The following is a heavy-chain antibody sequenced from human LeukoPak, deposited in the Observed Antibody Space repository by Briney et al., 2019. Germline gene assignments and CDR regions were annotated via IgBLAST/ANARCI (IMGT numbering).Heavy chain of an antibody. D-gene: IGHD1-26*01. V-gene: IGHV3-7*01. CDR3: AKDFEGLVGATWLAFDI. Sequence: GGSLRLSCAGSGFTFGDYWMTWVRQAPGKGLEWVANINEDGSDKHHVDSVRGRFTISRDNAENALYLQMNSLRVEDTAVYYCAKDFEGLVGATWLAFDIWGQGTMVTVSS. CDR1: GFTFGDYW. J-gene: IGHJ3*02. CDR2: INEDGSDK.